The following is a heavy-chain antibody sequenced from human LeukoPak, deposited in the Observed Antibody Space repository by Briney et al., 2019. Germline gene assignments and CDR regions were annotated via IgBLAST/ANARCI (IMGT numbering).Heavy chain of an antibody. D-gene: IGHD3-22*01. Sequence: SETLSLTCTVSGGSISSSSYYWGWIRQPPGKGLEWIGSIYYSGSTYYNPSLKGRVTISVDTSKNQFSLKLSSVTAADTAVYYCAAGYYDSSGPGNYFDYWGQGTLVTVSS. J-gene: IGHJ4*02. V-gene: IGHV4-39*01. CDR1: GGSISSSSYY. CDR3: AAGYYDSSGPGNYFDY. CDR2: IYYSGST.